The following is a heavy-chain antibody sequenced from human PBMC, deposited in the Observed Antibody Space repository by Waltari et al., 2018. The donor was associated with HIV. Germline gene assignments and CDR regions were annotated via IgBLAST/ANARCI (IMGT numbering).Heavy chain of an antibody. CDR3: ARSYDYGGNPIYYGMDV. Sequence: QVQLVQSGAEVKKPGASVKVSCKASGYTLTSYDINWVRQATGQGLEWMGWTNPNSGNTVYAQKFQGRVTMTRNTSIITAYMELSSLRSEDTAVYYCARSYDYGGNPIYYGMDVWGQGTTVTVSS. CDR2: TNPNSGNT. J-gene: IGHJ6*02. CDR1: GYTLTSYD. D-gene: IGHD4-17*01. V-gene: IGHV1-8*01.